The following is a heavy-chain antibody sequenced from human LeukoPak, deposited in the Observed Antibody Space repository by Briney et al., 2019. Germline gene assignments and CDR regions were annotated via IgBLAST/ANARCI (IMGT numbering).Heavy chain of an antibody. J-gene: IGHJ4*02. D-gene: IGHD6-19*01. CDR3: ARRLAVAARFDY. CDR1: GGSISSYY. Sequence: SETLSLTCTVSGGSISSYYWSWIRQPPGKGLEWIGYIYYSGSTNYNPSLKSRVTISVDTSKNQFSLKLSSVTAADTAVYYCARRLAVAARFDYWGQGTLVTVSS. CDR2: IYYSGST. V-gene: IGHV4-59*08.